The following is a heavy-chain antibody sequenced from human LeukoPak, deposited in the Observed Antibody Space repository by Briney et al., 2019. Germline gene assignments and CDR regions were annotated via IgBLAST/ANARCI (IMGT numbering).Heavy chain of an antibody. CDR2: ISSSSSYI. V-gene: IGHV3-21*01. CDR3: ARDRGFSYSGYDYQPSGY. CDR1: GFTISGCS. D-gene: IGHD5-12*01. Sequence: GGSLRLSCTDSGFTISGCSMIWVRQAPGKGLEWVSSISSSSSYIYYADSVKGRFTISRDNAKNSLYLQMNSLRAEDTAVYYCARDRGFSYSGYDYQPSGYWGQGTLVTVSS. J-gene: IGHJ4*02.